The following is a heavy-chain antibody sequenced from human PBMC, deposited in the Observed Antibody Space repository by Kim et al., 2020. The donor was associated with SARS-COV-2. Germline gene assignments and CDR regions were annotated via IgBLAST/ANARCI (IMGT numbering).Heavy chain of an antibody. CDR3: ASAFIAAAGSPTDY. V-gene: IGHV3-30*01. Sequence: ADCVKGRLTISRDNSKNALYLQMNSLRGEDTAVYYCASAFIAAAGSPTDYWGQGTLVTVSS. D-gene: IGHD6-13*01. J-gene: IGHJ4*02.